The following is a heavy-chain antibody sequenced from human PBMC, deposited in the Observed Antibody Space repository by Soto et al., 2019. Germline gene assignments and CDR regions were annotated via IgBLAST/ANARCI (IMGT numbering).Heavy chain of an antibody. CDR3: ASQPPGIAAVFDY. D-gene: IGHD6-13*01. CDR2: IYYSGST. CDR1: GGSISSYY. Sequence: SETLSLTCTVSGGSISSYYWSWIRQPPGKGLEWIGYIYYSGSTNYNPSLKSRVTISVDTSKNQFSLKLSSVTAADTAVYYCASQPPGIAAVFDYWGQGTLVTVSS. J-gene: IGHJ4*02. V-gene: IGHV4-59*08.